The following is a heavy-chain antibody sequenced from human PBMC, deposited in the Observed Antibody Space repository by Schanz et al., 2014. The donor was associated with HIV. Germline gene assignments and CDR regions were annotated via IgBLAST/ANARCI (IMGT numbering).Heavy chain of an antibody. CDR3: ARETSGFSTSWPPRYHYYGMDV. J-gene: IGHJ6*02. D-gene: IGHD6-13*01. CDR1: GFTFSSSG. CDR2: MWYDESHK. V-gene: IGHV3-33*01. Sequence: LVESGGGVVQPGRSLRLSCTASGFTFSSSGMHWVRQAPGKGLEWVAAMWYDESHKGYADSVKGRFTISRDNSKNTLYLEMNSLRPEDTAVYYCARETSGFSTSWPPRYHYYGMDVWGQGTTVTVSS.